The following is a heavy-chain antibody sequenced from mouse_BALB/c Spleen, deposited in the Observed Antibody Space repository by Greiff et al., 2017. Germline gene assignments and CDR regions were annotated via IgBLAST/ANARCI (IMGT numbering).Heavy chain of an antibody. CDR1: GYTFTSYY. D-gene: IGHD1-1*01. J-gene: IGHJ4*01. CDR2: INPSNGGT. V-gene: IGHV1S81*02. CDR3: ARGHYYGSSYDYAMDY. Sequence: VQLQQSGAELVKPGASVKLSCKASGYTFTSYYMYWVKQRPGQGLEWIGEINPSNGGTNFNEKFKSKATLTVDKSSSTAYMQLSSLTSEDSAVYYCARGHYYGSSYDYAMDYWGQGTSVTVSS.